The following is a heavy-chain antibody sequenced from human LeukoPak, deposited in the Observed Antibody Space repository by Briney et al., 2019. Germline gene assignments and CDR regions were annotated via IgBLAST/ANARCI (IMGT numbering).Heavy chain of an antibody. D-gene: IGHD6-13*01. Sequence: GASVKVSCKASGYTFTSYGISWVRQAPGQGLEWMGWISAYNGNTNYAQKLQGRVTMTTDTSTSTAYMELRSLRSDDTAVYYCARAREGYSGSWYTWFDPWGQGTLVTVSS. CDR3: ARAREGYSGSWYTWFDP. J-gene: IGHJ5*02. V-gene: IGHV1-18*04. CDR1: GYTFTSYG. CDR2: ISAYNGNT.